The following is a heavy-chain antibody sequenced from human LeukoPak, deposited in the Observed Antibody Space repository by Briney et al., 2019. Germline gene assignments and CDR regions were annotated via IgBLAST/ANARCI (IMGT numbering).Heavy chain of an antibody. D-gene: IGHD2/OR15-2a*01. CDR2: IYYTGNT. CDR3: AREFYTALRS. V-gene: IGHV4-61*01. CDR1: GGSISSSISSYF. J-gene: IGHJ5*02. Sequence: SETLSLTCTVSGGSISSSISSYFWTWIRQPPGKGLEWIGNIYYTGNTNYDPSLKSRVSISVDTSRNQFSLKLTSVTAADTAVYFCAREFYTALRSWGQGTLVTVSS.